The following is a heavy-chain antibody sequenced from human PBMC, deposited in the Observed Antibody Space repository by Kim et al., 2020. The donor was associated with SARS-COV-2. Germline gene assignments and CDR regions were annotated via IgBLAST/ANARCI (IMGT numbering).Heavy chain of an antibody. CDR2: IKQDGSEK. V-gene: IGHV3-7*01. Sequence: GGSLRLSCAASGFTFSSYWMSWVRQAPGKGLEWVANIKQDGSEKYYVDSVKGRFTISRDNAKNSLYLQMNSLRAEDTAVYYCARDTNSGSYLPHPPLDYWGQGTLVTVSS. D-gene: IGHD1-26*01. J-gene: IGHJ4*02. CDR3: ARDTNSGSYLPHPPLDY. CDR1: GFTFSSYW.